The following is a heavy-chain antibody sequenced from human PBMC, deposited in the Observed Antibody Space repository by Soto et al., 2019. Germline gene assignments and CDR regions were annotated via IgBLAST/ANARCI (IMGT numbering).Heavy chain of an antibody. J-gene: IGHJ4*02. V-gene: IGHV3-30*17. CDR3: AKDRYDILTGYCDY. Sequence: PGGSLRLSCTGSGFPFDGFAINWVRDAPGKGLEWVGLIRNQSYQETTEYADSVKGRFTISRDNSKNTLYLQMNSLRAEDTAVYYCAKDRYDILTGYCDYWGQGTLVTVSS. D-gene: IGHD3-9*01. CDR1: GFPFDGFA. CDR2: IRNQSYQETT.